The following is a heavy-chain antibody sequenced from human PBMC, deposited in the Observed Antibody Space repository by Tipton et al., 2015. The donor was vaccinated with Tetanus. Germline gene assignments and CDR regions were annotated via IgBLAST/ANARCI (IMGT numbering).Heavy chain of an antibody. CDR2: IYYSGST. CDR3: AREGWVRXVISSGGAFDI. D-gene: IGHD3-10*01. CDR1: GGSISSGGXX. J-gene: IGHJ3*02. Sequence: TLSLTCTVSGGSISSGGXXWSWIRQHPGKGLEWIGYIYYSGSTYYNPSLKSRVTISVDTSKNQFSLKLSSVTAADTAVYYCAREGWVRXVISSGGAFDIWGQGTMVTDSS. V-gene: IGHV4-31*03.